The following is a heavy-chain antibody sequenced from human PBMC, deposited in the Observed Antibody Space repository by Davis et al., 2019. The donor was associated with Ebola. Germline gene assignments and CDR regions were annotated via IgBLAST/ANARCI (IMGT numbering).Heavy chain of an antibody. CDR1: GFTFSSYW. V-gene: IGHV3-74*01. CDR2: INSDGSST. D-gene: IGHD6-6*01. J-gene: IGHJ2*01. Sequence: ESLKISCAASGFTFSSYWMHWVRQAPGKGLVWVSRINSDGSSTTYADSVKGRFTISRDNAKNTLYLQMNSLRAEDTAVYYCARVLAARPWYFDLWGRGTLVTVSS. CDR3: ARVLAARPWYFDL.